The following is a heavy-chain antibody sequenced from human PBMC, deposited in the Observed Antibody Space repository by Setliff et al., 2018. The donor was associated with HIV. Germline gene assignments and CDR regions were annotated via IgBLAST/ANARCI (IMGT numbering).Heavy chain of an antibody. CDR2: ISGSGGST. CDR1: GFTFSSYA. D-gene: IGHD6-13*01. CDR3: AREDSSWYGSLDY. Sequence: GESLKISCAASGFTFSSYAMSWVRQAPGKGLEWVSAISGSGGSTYYADSVKGRFTISRDNSKNTVYLQMNSLRAEDMAIYYCAREDSSWYGSLDYWGQGTPVTVSS. V-gene: IGHV3-23*01. J-gene: IGHJ4*02.